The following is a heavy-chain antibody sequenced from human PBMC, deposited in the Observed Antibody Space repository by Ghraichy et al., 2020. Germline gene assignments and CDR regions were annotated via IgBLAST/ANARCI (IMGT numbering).Heavy chain of an antibody. Sequence: GGSLRLSCAASGFTFSSYAMHWVRQAPGKGLEWVAVISYDGSNKYYADSVKGRFTISRDNSKNTLYLQMNSLRADDTAVYYCARDVGLWILTNNYFDYWCQGTLVTVSS. CDR2: ISYDGSNK. CDR3: ARDVGLWILTNNYFDY. CDR1: GFTFSSYA. V-gene: IGHV3-30-3*01. D-gene: IGHD1-26*01. J-gene: IGHJ4*02.